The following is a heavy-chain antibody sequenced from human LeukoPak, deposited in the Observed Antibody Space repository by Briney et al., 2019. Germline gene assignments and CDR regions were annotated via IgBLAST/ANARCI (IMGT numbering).Heavy chain of an antibody. V-gene: IGHV3-23*01. J-gene: IGHJ4*02. CDR1: GSTFSSYA. Sequence: GGSLRLSCAASGSTFSSYAMSWVRQAPGKGLEWVSAISGSGGSTYYADSVKGRFTISRDNSKNTLYLQMNSLRAEDTAVYYCARAVPRQFFYYDSPDYKLFYFDYWGQGTLVTVSS. D-gene: IGHD3-22*01. CDR3: ARAVPRQFFYYDSPDYKLFYFDY. CDR2: ISGSGGST.